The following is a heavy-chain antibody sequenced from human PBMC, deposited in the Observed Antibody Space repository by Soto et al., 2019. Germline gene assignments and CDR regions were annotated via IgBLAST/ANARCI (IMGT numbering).Heavy chain of an antibody. J-gene: IGHJ4*02. CDR3: ARDMGYCSGGSCLHYVDY. V-gene: IGHV3-30-3*01. CDR2: ISYDGSNK. CDR1: GFTFSSYA. Sequence: QVQLVESGGGVVQPGRSLRLSCAASGFTFSSYAMHWVRQAPGKGLEWVAVISYDGSNKYYADSVKGRFTISRDNSKNTXXLQMNSLRAEDTAVYYCARDMGYCSGGSCLHYVDYWGQGTLVTVSS. D-gene: IGHD2-15*01.